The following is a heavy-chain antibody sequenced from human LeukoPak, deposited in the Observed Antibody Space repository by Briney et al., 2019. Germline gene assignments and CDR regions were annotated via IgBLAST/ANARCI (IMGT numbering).Heavy chain of an antibody. V-gene: IGHV3-7*01. D-gene: IGHD4-23*01. CDR3: ARVGGVPYFYY. J-gene: IGHJ4*02. CDR1: GFSFSRYW. Sequence: GGSLRLSCAASGFSFSRYWMSWVRQAPGKGLEWGANIKQDGSEKYYVDSVKGRFTISRDNAKNSLYLQMNSLRAEDTAVYYCARVGGVPYFYYWGQGTLVTVSS. CDR2: IKQDGSEK.